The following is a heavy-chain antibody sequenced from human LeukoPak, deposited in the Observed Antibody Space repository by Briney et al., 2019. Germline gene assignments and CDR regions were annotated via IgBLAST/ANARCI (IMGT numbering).Heavy chain of an antibody. CDR1: GYTFTGYY. CDR3: ANLVGYSYGARWFDP. CDR2: INPNSGGA. Sequence: ASVKVSCKASGYTFTGYYMHWVRQAPGQGLEWMGWINPNSGGANYAQKFQGRVTMTRDTSISTAYMELSRLRSDDTAVYYCANLVGYSYGARWFDPWGQGTLVTVSS. J-gene: IGHJ5*02. D-gene: IGHD5-18*01. V-gene: IGHV1-2*02.